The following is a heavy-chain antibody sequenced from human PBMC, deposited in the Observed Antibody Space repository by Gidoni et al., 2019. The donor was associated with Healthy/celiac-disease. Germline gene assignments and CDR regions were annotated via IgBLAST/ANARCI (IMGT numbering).Heavy chain of an antibody. CDR3: ARDRVNGNDYLGGFDP. CDR2: IYGGGRT. D-gene: IGHD1-1*01. V-gene: IGHV3-66*01. J-gene: IGHJ5*02. CDR1: GFTVSSNY. Sequence: EVQLVESGGGLVQPGGSLRLSCAASGFTVSSNYMSWVRQAPGKGLEWVSVIYGGGRTYYADSVKGRFTISRENSKNTLYLQRNGLRAEDTAVYYCARDRVNGNDYLGGFDPWGQGTLVTVSS.